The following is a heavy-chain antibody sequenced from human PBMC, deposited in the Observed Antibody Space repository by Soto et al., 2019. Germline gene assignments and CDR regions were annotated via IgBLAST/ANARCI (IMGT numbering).Heavy chain of an antibody. V-gene: IGHV3-74*01. D-gene: IGHD2-21*02. CDR2: INSDGSST. J-gene: IGHJ6*02. CDR3: ARVATVVTPPYYYYGMDV. CDR1: GFTFSSYW. Sequence: GGSLRLSCAASGFTFSSYWMHWVRQAPGKGLVWVSRINSDGSSTSYADSVKGRFTISRDNAKNTLYLQMNSLRAEDTAVYYCARVATVVTPPYYYYGMDVWGQGTTVTVSS.